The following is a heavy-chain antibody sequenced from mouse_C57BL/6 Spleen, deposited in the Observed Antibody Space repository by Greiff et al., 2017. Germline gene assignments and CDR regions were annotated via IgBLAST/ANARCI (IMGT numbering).Heavy chain of an antibody. CDR2: IYPRDGST. CDR3: ARGDYGSSQPFDY. CDR1: GYTFTDHT. D-gene: IGHD1-1*01. Sequence: VHLVESDAELVKPGASVKISCKVSGYTFTDHTIHWMKQRPEQGLEWIGYIYPRDGSTKYNEKFKGKATLTADKSSSTAYMQLNSLTSEDSAVYFCARGDYGSSQPFDYWGQGTTLTVSS. J-gene: IGHJ2*01. V-gene: IGHV1-78*01.